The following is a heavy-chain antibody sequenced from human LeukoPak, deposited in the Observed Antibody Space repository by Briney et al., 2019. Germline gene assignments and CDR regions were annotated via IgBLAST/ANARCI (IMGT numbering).Heavy chain of an antibody. Sequence: SETLSLTCTVSGGSISSYYWSWIRQPPGKGLECIGYIYYSGSTNYNPSLKSRVTISVDTSKNQFSLKLSSVTAADTAVYYCARDGHYDILTGYYRGWFDPWGQGTLVTVSS. V-gene: IGHV4-59*01. D-gene: IGHD3-9*01. CDR3: ARDGHYDILTGYYRGWFDP. J-gene: IGHJ5*02. CDR1: GGSISSYY. CDR2: IYYSGST.